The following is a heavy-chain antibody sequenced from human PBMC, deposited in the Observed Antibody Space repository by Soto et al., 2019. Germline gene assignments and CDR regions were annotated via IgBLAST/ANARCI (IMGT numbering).Heavy chain of an antibody. Sequence: EVQLLESGGGLVQPGGSLRLSCAASGFTFSSYAMSWVRQAPGKGLEWVSAISGSGGSTYYADSVKGRFTISRDNSKNTLYLQMNSLRAEDTTVYYCAEDAPGYCSSTSCPSLDYWGQGTLVTVSS. V-gene: IGHV3-23*01. D-gene: IGHD2-2*01. CDR3: AEDAPGYCSSTSCPSLDY. J-gene: IGHJ4*02. CDR2: ISGSGGST. CDR1: GFTFSSYA.